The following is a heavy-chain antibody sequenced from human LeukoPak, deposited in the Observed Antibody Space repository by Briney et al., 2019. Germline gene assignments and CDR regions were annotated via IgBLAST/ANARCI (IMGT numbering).Heavy chain of an antibody. CDR1: GFTFSSYG. D-gene: IGHD1-1*01. CDR2: RSYDGSNK. J-gene: IGHJ6*03. Sequence: GGSLRLSCAASGFTFSSYGMSWVCQAPGKGLEWVAVRSYDGSNKYYADSVKGRFTISRDNSKNTLYLQMNSLRVEDTAVYYCARDPGPYGDYMDVWGKGTTVTVSS. V-gene: IGHV3-30*03. CDR3: ARDPGPYGDYMDV.